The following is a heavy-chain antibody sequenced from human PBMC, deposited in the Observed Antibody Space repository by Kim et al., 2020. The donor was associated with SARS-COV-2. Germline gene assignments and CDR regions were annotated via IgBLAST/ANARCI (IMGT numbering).Heavy chain of an antibody. Sequence: GGSLRLSCSASGFTFSSYAMHWVRQAPGKGLEYVSAISSNGGSTYYADSVKGRFTISGDNSKNTLYLQMSSLRAEDTAVYYCVKLGIAAADTSPGGAQSLDCWGQGTLVTVSS. D-gene: IGHD6-13*01. V-gene: IGHV3-64D*09. CDR3: VKLGIAAADTSPGGAQSLDC. CDR1: GFTFSSYA. CDR2: ISSNGGST. J-gene: IGHJ4*02.